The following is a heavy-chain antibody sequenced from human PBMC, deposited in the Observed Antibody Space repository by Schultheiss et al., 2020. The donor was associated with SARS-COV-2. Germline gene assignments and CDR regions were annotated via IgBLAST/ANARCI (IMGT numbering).Heavy chain of an antibody. J-gene: IGHJ4*02. D-gene: IGHD3-10*01. CDR1: GGSISSYY. CDR2: IYYSGST. V-gene: IGHV4-59*12. CDR3: ARDSLLWFGAFDY. Sequence: SETLSLTCTVSGGSISSYYWSWIRQPPGKGLEWIGYIYYSGSTNYNPSLKSRVTMSVDTSKNQFSLKLSSVTAADTAVYYCARDSLLWFGAFDYWGQGTLVTVSS.